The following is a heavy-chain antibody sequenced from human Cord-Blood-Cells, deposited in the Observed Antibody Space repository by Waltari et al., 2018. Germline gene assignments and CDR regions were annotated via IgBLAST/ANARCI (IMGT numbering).Heavy chain of an antibody. Sequence: QVQLVESGGGVVQPGRSLRLSCAASGFTFSSYAMPWVRQAPGKGLEWVAVISYDGSNKYYADSVKGRFTISRDNSKNTLYLQMNSLRAEDTAVYYCATDMTGELLPLDYWGQGTLVTVSS. CDR3: ATDMTGELLPLDY. CDR2: ISYDGSNK. J-gene: IGHJ4*02. D-gene: IGHD1-7*01. CDR1: GFTFSSYA. V-gene: IGHV3-30*04.